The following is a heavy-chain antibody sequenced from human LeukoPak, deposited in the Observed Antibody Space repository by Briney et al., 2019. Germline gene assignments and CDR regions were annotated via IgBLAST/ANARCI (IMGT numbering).Heavy chain of an antibody. J-gene: IGHJ4*02. V-gene: IGHV4-38-2*02. CDR3: ARGISEWELHTRGTYYFDY. D-gene: IGHD1-26*01. CDR2: IYHSGST. CDR1: GYSISSGYY. Sequence: SETLSLTCTVSGYSISSGYYWGWIRQPPGKGLEWIGSIYHSGSTYYNPSLKSRVTISVDTSKNQFSLKLSSVTAADTAVYYCARGISEWELHTRGTYYFDYWGQGTLVTVSS.